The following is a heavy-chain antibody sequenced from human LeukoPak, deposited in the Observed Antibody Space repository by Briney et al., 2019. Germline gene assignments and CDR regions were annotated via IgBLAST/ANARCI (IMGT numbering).Heavy chain of an antibody. V-gene: IGHV3-30*02. J-gene: IGHJ4*02. CDR1: GFTFSSYG. CDR2: IRYDGSNK. D-gene: IGHD5-18*01. Sequence: GSLRLSCAASGFTFSSYGMHWVRQAPGKGLEWVAFIRYDGSNKYYADSVKGRFTISRDNSKNTLYLQMNSLRAEDTAVYYCAKRIQSAMATGYWGQGTLVTVSS. CDR3: AKRIQSAMATGY.